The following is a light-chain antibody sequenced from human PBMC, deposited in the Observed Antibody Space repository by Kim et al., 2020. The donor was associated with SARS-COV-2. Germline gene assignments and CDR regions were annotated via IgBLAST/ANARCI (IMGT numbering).Light chain of an antibody. J-gene: IGKJ1*01. CDR1: QSVSSSY. CDR3: QQDYNLPWT. CDR2: GAS. V-gene: IGKV3D-7*01. Sequence: EIVMTQSPATLSLSPGERATLSCRASQSVSSSYLSWYQQKPGQAPRLLIYGASTRATGIPARFSGSGSGTDFNLTISSLQPEDFAVYYCQQDYNLPWTFGQGTKVDIK.